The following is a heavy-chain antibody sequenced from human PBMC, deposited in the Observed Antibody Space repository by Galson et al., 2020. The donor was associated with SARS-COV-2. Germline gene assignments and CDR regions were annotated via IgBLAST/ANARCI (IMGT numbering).Heavy chain of an antibody. CDR3: ARRGISETSIEC. V-gene: IGHV4-39*01. D-gene: IGHD3-3*02. CDR1: GGSIRSSNYP. J-gene: IGHJ4*02. Sequence: SETLSLTCAVSGGSIRSSNYPWGWIRQPPGKGLEWIGSIYYSARTNYNPSLKSRVTISVDTSKSQFSLKLRSVTAADTAVYYCARRGISETSIECWGQGTLVTVSS. CDR2: IYYSART.